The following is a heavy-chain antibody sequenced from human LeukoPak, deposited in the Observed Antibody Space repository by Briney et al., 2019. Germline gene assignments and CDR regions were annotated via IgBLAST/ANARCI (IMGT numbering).Heavy chain of an antibody. CDR1: GFTFSSYW. CDR2: IKQDGSEK. CDR3: ARVDFSIFGVVIRKYFDY. J-gene: IGHJ4*02. D-gene: IGHD3-3*01. Sequence: GGSLRLSCAASGFTFSSYWMHWVRQAPGKGLEWVANIKQDGSEKYYVDSVKGRFTISRDNAKNSLYLQMNSLRAEDTAVYYCARVDFSIFGVVIRKYFDYWGQGTLVTVSS. V-gene: IGHV3-7*01.